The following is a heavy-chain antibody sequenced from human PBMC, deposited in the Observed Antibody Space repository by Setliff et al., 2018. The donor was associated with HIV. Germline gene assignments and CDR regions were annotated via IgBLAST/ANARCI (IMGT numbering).Heavy chain of an antibody. Sequence: SETLSLTCTVSGGSISSSSYYWGWIRQAPGKGLEWIGSIYSRGSTYYNPSLKSRVTILVDTSKNQFSLKVRSVTVADTAVYYCARLGMTTVGIGDVFDIWGQGTMVTVSS. V-gene: IGHV4-39*07. D-gene: IGHD4-17*01. CDR2: IYSRGST. CDR3: ARLGMTTVGIGDVFDI. CDR1: GGSISSSSYY. J-gene: IGHJ3*02.